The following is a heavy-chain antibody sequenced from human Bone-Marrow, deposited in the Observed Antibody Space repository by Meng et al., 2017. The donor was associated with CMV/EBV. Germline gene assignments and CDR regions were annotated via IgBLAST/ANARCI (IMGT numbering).Heavy chain of an antibody. D-gene: IGHD3-22*01. Sequence: GGSLRLSCAASGFTFSGSAMHWVRQASGKGLEWVGRIRSKANSYATAYAASVKGRFTISRDDSKNTAYLQMNSLKTEDTAVYYCVKHMDEDYDDTSGSTFDSWGQGTLVTVSS. V-gene: IGHV3-73*01. CDR1: GFTFSGSA. CDR3: VKHMDEDYDDTSGSTFDS. J-gene: IGHJ4*02. CDR2: IRSKANSYAT.